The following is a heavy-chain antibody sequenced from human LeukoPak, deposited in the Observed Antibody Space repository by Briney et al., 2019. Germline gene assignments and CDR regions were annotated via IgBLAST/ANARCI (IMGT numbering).Heavy chain of an antibody. Sequence: SVKVSCKASGGTFSSYAISWVRQAPGQGLEWMGGIIPIFGTANYAQKFQGRVTITADKSTSTAYMELSRLRSDDTAVYYCAREYYYNYYMDVWGKGTTVTVSS. V-gene: IGHV1-69*06. CDR3: AREYYYNYYMDV. CDR2: IIPIFGTA. J-gene: IGHJ6*03. CDR1: GGTFSSYA.